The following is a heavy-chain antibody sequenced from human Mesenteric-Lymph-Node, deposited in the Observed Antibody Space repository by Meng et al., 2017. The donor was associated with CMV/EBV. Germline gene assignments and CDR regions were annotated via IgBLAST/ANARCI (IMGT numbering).Heavy chain of an antibody. V-gene: IGHV3-20*04. J-gene: IGHJ4*02. CDR2: INWNGGST. CDR1: GFTFDDYG. D-gene: IGHD5-24*01. CDR3: VATLTY. Sequence: GESLKISCAASGFTFDDYGMSWVRQAPGKGLEWVSGINWNGGSTGYADSVKGRFAISRDNSNNTLYLQMNSLRAEDTAVYYCVATLTYWGQGTLVTVSS.